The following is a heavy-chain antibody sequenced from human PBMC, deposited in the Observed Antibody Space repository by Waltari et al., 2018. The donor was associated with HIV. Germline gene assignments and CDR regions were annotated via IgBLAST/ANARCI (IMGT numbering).Heavy chain of an antibody. J-gene: IGHJ6*02. Sequence: EVQLVQSGAEVKKPGESLKISCKVSGYNFVDYWIGWVRQMPGKGLEWMGLIFPGNSDTRYSSSFEGQVSISADKSTSTAYLQWRSLRASDTAMYYCARNPNGMDVWGQGTTVTVSS. V-gene: IGHV5-51*03. CDR2: IFPGNSDT. CDR1: GYNFVDYW. CDR3: ARNPNGMDV.